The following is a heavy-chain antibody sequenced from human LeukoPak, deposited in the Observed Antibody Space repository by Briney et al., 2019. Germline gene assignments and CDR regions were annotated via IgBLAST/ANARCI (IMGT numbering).Heavy chain of an antibody. V-gene: IGHV3-74*01. D-gene: IGHD1-26*01. CDR1: GFTFSRYW. CDR3: TRDHGVGATDIDY. Sequence: PGGSLRLSCAASGFTFSRYWMHWVRQTPRKGLVWVSRIYPDGRSTTYADSVKGRFTVSRDNAKNTLYLQVNSLRAEDTAVYYCTRDHGVGATDIDYWGQGTLVTVSS. J-gene: IGHJ4*02. CDR2: IYPDGRST.